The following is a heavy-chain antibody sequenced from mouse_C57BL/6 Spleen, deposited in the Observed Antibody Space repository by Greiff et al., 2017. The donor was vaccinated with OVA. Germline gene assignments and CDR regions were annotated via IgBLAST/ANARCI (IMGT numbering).Heavy chain of an antibody. V-gene: IGHV1-42*01. J-gene: IGHJ2*01. CDR3: ARITTVSYFDY. CDR1: GYSFTGYY. CDR2: INPSTGGT. D-gene: IGHD1-1*01. Sequence: EVQLQQSGPELVKPGASVKISCKASGYSFTGYYMNWVKQSPEKSLEWIGEINPSTGGTTYNQKFKAKATLTVDKSSSTAYMQLTSLTSEDSAVYYCARITTVSYFDYWGQGTTLTVAS.